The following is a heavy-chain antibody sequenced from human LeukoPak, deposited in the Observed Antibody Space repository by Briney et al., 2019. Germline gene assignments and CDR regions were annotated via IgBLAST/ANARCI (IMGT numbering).Heavy chain of an antibody. CDR1: RYSFTGYY. J-gene: IGHJ6*03. CDR2: INVDSGGT. V-gene: IGHV1-2*02. Sequence: ASVKVSCKASRYSFTGYYMHWVRLAPGQGLEWMGWINVDSGGTKYAEKFQGRVTVTRDTSISTAYMELSRLRSDDTAVYYCARDEGYYNYMDVWGKGTTVSVSS. CDR3: ARDEGYYNYMDV.